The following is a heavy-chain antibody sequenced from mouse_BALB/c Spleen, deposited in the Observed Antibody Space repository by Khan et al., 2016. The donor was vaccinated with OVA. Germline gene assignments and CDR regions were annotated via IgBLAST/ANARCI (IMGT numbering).Heavy chain of an antibody. J-gene: IGHJ4*01. D-gene: IGHD4-1*01. Sequence: VQLKESGPGLVKPSQSLSLTCTVTGYSITSDYAWNWIRQFPGNKLEWMGYISYSGSTTYNPSLKSRISINRDTSKDQFFMQLKSVTSEDTATYYCASELGRYYALDYWGQGTSVTVSS. CDR1: GYSITSDYA. CDR2: ISYSGST. V-gene: IGHV3-2*02. CDR3: ASELGRYYALDY.